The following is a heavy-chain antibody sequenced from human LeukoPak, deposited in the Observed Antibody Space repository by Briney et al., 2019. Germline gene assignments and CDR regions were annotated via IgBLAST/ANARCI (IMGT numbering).Heavy chain of an antibody. CDR2: TYYSGST. Sequence: SETLSLTCTVSGGSISSSSYYWGWIRQPPGKGLEWLGSTYYSGSTYYTPSLKSRVTISVDTSKNPFSLKLSSVTAADTAVYYCARDAVRGYSSGWYVGSWFDPWGQGTLVTVSS. V-gene: IGHV4-39*07. CDR3: ARDAVRGYSSGWYVGSWFDP. CDR1: GGSISSSSYY. J-gene: IGHJ5*02. D-gene: IGHD6-19*01.